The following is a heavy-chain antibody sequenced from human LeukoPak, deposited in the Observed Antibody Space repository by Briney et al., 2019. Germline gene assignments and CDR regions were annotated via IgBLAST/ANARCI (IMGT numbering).Heavy chain of an antibody. V-gene: IGHV4-38-2*02. Sequence: SETLSLTCTVSGYSISSGYYWGWIRQPPGKGLEWIGSIYHSGSTYYNPSLKSRVTISVDTSKSQFSLKLSSVTAADPAVYYCASRDYYYYYMDVWGKGTTVTVSS. CDR3: ASRDYYYYYMDV. CDR2: IYHSGST. J-gene: IGHJ6*03. CDR1: GYSISSGYY.